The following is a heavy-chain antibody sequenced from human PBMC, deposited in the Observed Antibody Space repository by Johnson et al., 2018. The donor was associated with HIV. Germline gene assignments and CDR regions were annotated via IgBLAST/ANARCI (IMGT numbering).Heavy chain of an antibody. V-gene: IGHV3-NL1*01. D-gene: IGHD2-21*01. CDR1: GFTFSDYA. J-gene: IGHJ3*02. CDR2: IYSGGST. Sequence: QVQLVESGGGVVQPGGSLRLSCVASGFTFSDYAMHWVRQAPEKGLEWVSVIYSGGSTYYADSVKGRFTISRDNSKNTLYLQMNSLRAEDTAVYYCARDTGGGEPYDIWGQGTMVTVSS. CDR3: ARDTGGGEPYDI.